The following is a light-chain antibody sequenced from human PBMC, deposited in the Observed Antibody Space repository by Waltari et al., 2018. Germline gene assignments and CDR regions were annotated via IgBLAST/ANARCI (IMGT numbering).Light chain of an antibody. CDR1: QSVSRA. CDR2: DAS. Sequence: EVVLTQSPGTLSLSPGEGATLSCRASQSVSRALAWYQQKPGQAPRLLIYDASRRATGIPDRFSGSGSGTDFSLTISRLEPEDFAVYYCQKYESFPATFGQGTKVEIK. V-gene: IGKV3-20*01. J-gene: IGKJ1*01. CDR3: QKYESFPAT.